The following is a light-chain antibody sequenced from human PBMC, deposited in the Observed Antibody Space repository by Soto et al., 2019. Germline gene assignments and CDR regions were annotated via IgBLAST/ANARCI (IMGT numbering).Light chain of an antibody. CDR1: SSXVGGYNY. J-gene: IGLJ1*01. CDR3: SSYTSSSTFYV. CDR2: EVS. Sequence: QSVLTQPASVSGSPGQSITISCTGTSSXVGGYNYVSWYQQHPGKAPKLMIYEVSNRPSGVSNRFSGSKSGNTASLTISGLQAEDEADYYCSSYTSSSTFYVFGTGTKLTVL. V-gene: IGLV2-14*01.